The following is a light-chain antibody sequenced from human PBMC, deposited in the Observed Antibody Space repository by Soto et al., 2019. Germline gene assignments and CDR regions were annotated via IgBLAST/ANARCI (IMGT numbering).Light chain of an antibody. J-gene: IGKJ2*01. CDR2: LGS. CDR3: MQGLRPMYT. CDR1: QTLLHSNGYTY. Sequence: AMTQSPLSLAVTPGEPASISCRSSQTLLHSNGYTYLDWYLQKPGQSPQLLIYLGSNRASGVPDRFSGSGSGTDFTLKISRVEAEDVGIFYCMQGLRPMYTFGQGTKVDIK. V-gene: IGKV2-28*01.